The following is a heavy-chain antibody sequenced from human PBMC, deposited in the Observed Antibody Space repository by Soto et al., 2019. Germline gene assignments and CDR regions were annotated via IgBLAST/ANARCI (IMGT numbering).Heavy chain of an antibody. V-gene: IGHV1-69*13. CDR1: GGSFRRNG. Sequence: SVKVSCKASGGSFRRNGISWVRQAPGQGLEWMGGIIPMFGTPNYGQKFRGRVTINADESTSTAYMDLSSLRSDTAMYYCARLSGCSSTSCYTHMDVWGQGTTVTVSS. CDR3: ARLSGCSSTSCYTHMDV. J-gene: IGHJ6*02. CDR2: IIPMFGTP. D-gene: IGHD2-2*02.